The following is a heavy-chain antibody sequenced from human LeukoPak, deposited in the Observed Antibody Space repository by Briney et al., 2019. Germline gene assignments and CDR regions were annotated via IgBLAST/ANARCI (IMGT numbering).Heavy chain of an antibody. CDR3: ARSTCSGGSCYSGY. V-gene: IGHV1-8*01. D-gene: IGHD2-15*01. CDR2: MNPNSGNT. CDR1: GFTFTSYD. Sequence: ASVKVSCKASGFTFTSYDINWVRQATGQGLEWMGWMNPNSGNTGYAQKFQGRVTMTRNTSISTAYMELSSLRSEDTAVYYCARSTCSGGSCYSGYWGQGTLVTVSS. J-gene: IGHJ4*02.